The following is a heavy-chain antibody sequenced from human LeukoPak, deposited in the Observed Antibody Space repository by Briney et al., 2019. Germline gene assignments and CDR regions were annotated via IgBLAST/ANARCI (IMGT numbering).Heavy chain of an antibody. J-gene: IGHJ4*02. D-gene: IGHD3-22*01. CDR2: IYHSGST. CDR1: GYSISSGYY. CDR3: ARVHISGYYYAVRYYFDY. V-gene: IGHV4-38-2*01. Sequence: PSETLSLTCAVSGYSISSGYYWGWIRQPPGKGLEWIGSIYHSGSTYYNPSLKSRVTISVDTSKNQFSLKLSSVTAADTAVYYCARVHISGYYYAVRYYFDYWGQGTLVTVSS.